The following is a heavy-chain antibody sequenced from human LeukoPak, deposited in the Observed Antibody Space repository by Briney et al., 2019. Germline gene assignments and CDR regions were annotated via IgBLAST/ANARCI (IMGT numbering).Heavy chain of an antibody. CDR1: GFTFSSYA. V-gene: IGHV3-23*01. D-gene: IGHD1-26*01. J-gene: IGHJ5*02. Sequence: GGSLRLSCAASGFTFSSYAMSWVRQAPGKGLEWVSAISGSSGSTYYADSVKGRFTISRDNSKNTLYLQMNSLRAEDTAVYYCAKDMGLLGGSLNWFDPWGQGTLVTVSS. CDR2: ISGSSGST. CDR3: AKDMGLLGGSLNWFDP.